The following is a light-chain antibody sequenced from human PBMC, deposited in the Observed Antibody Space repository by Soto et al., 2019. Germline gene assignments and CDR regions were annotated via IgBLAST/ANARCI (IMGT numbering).Light chain of an antibody. CDR2: GAS. CDR1: QSVRNY. J-gene: IGKJ1*01. Sequence: EILMTQSPATLSVSPGDRATLSCRASQSVRNYLAWYQQKPGQAPRLLISGASTRATGIAARFSGSGSGTEFTLPISSLQSEDFAVYYCQQYNNWPPTFGQGTKVEIK. V-gene: IGKV3-15*01. CDR3: QQYNNWPPT.